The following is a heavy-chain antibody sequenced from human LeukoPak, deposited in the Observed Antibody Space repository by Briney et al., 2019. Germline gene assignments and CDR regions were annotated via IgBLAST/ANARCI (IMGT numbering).Heavy chain of an antibody. J-gene: IGHJ4*02. V-gene: IGHV3-30*18. Sequence: GRSLRLSCAASGFTFSTYAMHWVRQAPGKGLEWVALILYDGRNEYYAESVKGRFTISRDNPQNTVYLQMNSLRPEDTAVYYCAKRGINGDYYHYWGQGTLVTVSS. CDR2: ILYDGRNE. CDR1: GFTFSTYA. CDR3: AKRGINGDYYHY. D-gene: IGHD4-17*01.